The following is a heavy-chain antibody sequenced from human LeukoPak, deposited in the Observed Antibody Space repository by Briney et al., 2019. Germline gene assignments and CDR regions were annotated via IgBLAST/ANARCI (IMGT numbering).Heavy chain of an antibody. CDR1: GYTFATYF. D-gene: IGHD2-21*02. V-gene: IGHV1-2*02. CDR3: ARPTYCGSDCYFNFDY. CDR2: IRPNSGVT. J-gene: IGHJ4*02. Sequence: ASVKVSCKTSGYTFATYFMHWVRQAPGQGLEWMGYIRPNSGVTNYAQKFRGRVTMTWDTSISTAYIELSGLTFDDTAIYYCARPTYCGSDCYFNFDYWGQGTLVTVSS.